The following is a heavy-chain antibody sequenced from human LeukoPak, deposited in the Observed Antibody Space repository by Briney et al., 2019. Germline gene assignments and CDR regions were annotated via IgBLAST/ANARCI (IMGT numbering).Heavy chain of an antibody. CDR3: ASVRGVTTEFDY. CDR2: INPNSGGT. CDR1: GGTFSSYA. Sequence: ASVKVSCKASGGTFSSYAISWVRQAPGQGLEWMGWINPNSGGTNYAQKFQGRVTMTRDTSISTAYMELSRLRSDDTAVYYCASVRGVTTEFDYWGQGTLVTVSS. D-gene: IGHD3-10*01. J-gene: IGHJ4*02. V-gene: IGHV1-2*02.